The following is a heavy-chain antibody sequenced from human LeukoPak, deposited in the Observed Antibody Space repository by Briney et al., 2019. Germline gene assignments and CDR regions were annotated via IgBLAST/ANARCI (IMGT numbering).Heavy chain of an antibody. D-gene: IGHD5-24*01. Sequence: SETLSLTCAVYGGSFSGYYWGWIRQPPGKGLEWIGYIYYSGSTNYNPSLKSRVTISVDTSKNQFSLKLSSVTAADTAVYYCARVWVSLEMATQFGVVSGAFDIWGQGTMVTVSS. CDR3: ARVWVSLEMATQFGVVSGAFDI. CDR1: GGSFSGYY. J-gene: IGHJ3*02. CDR2: IYYSGST. V-gene: IGHV4-59*01.